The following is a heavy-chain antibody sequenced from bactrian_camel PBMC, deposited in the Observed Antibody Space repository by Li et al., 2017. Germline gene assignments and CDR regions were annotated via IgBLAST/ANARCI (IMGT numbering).Heavy chain of an antibody. CDR1: GFIFSNYS. CDR2: IKAGGGST. J-gene: IGHJ4*01. D-gene: IGHD2*01. V-gene: IGHV3S28*01. Sequence: QLVESGGGLVQPGGSLRVSCAVSGFIFSNYSMSWVRQAPGKGLEWVAGIKAGGGSTFYAGSVKGRFAISQDSANNTLYLQMDSLKPEDTAMYYCAADTEGYCAGGYWLEHEWDTYGQGTQVTV.